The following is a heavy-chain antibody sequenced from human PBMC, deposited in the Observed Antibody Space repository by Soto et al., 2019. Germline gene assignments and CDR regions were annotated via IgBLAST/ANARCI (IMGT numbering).Heavy chain of an antibody. Sequence: EVQVLESGGGSVQPGGSLRLSCAASGFTFSNFAMSWVRHAPGKGLEWVSEITGSTGTTYYADSVKGRFIISRDNSKNTVHLQMNSLRAEDTGVYYCAKDTSSSPYYMDVWGKGTTVTVSS. CDR2: ITGSTGTT. D-gene: IGHD2-2*01. CDR1: GFTFSNFA. J-gene: IGHJ6*03. V-gene: IGHV3-23*01. CDR3: AKDTSSSPYYMDV.